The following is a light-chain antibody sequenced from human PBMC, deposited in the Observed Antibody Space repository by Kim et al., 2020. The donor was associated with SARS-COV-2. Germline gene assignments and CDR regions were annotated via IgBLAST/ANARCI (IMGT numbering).Light chain of an antibody. V-gene: IGKV1-16*01. CDR2: AAS. CDR3: LYYNNDPPT. Sequence: DIQVTQSPSSLSASVGDRVTITCRSSHDITNYLVWIQQKPGEAPRSLIYAASTLRGGVSSRFSGSGSGTEFTLTISYLQPEDFATYCCLYYNNDPPTFGQGTKVDIK. CDR1: HDITNY. J-gene: IGKJ2*01.